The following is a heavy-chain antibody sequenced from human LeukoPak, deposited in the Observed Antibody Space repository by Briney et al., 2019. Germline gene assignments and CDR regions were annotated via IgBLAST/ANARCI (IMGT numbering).Heavy chain of an antibody. V-gene: IGHV4-39*01. Sequence: SETLSLTCTVSGGSISSSGYYWGWIRQPPGNGLEWIGSIYYSGSTYYNPSLKSRVISVDTSKNQFSLKLSSVTAADTAVYYCARSRGWYGMDVWGQGTTVTVSS. J-gene: IGHJ6*02. CDR1: GGSISSSGYY. CDR3: ARSRGWYGMDV. D-gene: IGHD3-22*01. CDR2: IYYSGST.